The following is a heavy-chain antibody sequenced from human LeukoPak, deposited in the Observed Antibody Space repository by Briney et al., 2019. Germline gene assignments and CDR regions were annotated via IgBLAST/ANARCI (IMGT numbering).Heavy chain of an antibody. CDR1: GYTFTSYG. J-gene: IGHJ6*02. V-gene: IGHV1-8*03. Sequence: ASVKVSCKASGYTFTSYGISWVRQAPGQGLEWMGWMNPNSGNTGYAQKFQGRVTITRDTSASTAYMELSSLRSEDTAVYYCARDDNCSGGSCLHYYGMDVWGQGTTVTVSS. CDR2: MNPNSGNT. D-gene: IGHD2-15*01. CDR3: ARDDNCSGGSCLHYYGMDV.